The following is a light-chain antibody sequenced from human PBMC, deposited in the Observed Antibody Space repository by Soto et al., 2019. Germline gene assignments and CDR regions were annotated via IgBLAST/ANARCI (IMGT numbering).Light chain of an antibody. V-gene: IGKV3-20*01. Sequence: VLSQSPGRLSLSPGERATLSCRASQSVPSTYFAWYQQKSGQPPRLLISGTSNRATGIPDRFSGSGSGRDFTLTISRLEPEDFAVYFCQQYDDLPITFGQGTRLKIK. CDR1: QSVPSTY. CDR2: GTS. CDR3: QQYDDLPIT. J-gene: IGKJ5*01.